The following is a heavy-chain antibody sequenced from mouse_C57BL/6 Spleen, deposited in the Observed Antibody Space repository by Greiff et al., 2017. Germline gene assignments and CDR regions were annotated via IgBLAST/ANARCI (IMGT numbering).Heavy chain of an antibody. Sequence: QLQLKESGAELVKPGASVRISCKPSGYAFSSYWRTWVKQRPGKGLEWFGQIYPGDGDTNYTGKFKGKATLTADKSSSTAYIQLSSLTSEDSAVYFCARYYYGSSPGFAYWGQGTLVTVSA. CDR2: IYPGDGDT. V-gene: IGHV1-80*01. CDR1: GYAFSSYW. D-gene: IGHD1-1*01. J-gene: IGHJ3*01. CDR3: ARYYYGSSPGFAY.